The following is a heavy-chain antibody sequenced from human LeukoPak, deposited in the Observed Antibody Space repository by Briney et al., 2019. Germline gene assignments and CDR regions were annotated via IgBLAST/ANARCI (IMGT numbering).Heavy chain of an antibody. CDR2: IYSDGSNK. CDR1: GFTFSSYG. D-gene: IGHD3-3*01. Sequence: PGKSLRLSCAASGFTFSSYGMHWVRQAPGKGLEWVGVIYSDGSNKYFIESVKGRFTISRDNSKNTVFLQMNSLRVDDTAVYSCAKDLKSGYMDSWGQGTLVTVSS. CDR3: AKDLKSGYMDS. J-gene: IGHJ4*02. V-gene: IGHV3-33*06.